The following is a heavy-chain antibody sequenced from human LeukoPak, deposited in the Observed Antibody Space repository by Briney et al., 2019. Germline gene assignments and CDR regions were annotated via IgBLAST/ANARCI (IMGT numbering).Heavy chain of an antibody. Sequence: SVKVSCKASGGTFSSYAISWVRQAPGQGLEWMGGIIPIFGTANYAQKFQGRVTITADKSTSTAYMELSSLRSEDTAVYYCASYYDSSGYSDAFDIWGQGTMVTVSS. D-gene: IGHD3-22*01. CDR3: ASYYDSSGYSDAFDI. J-gene: IGHJ3*02. CDR2: IIPIFGTA. V-gene: IGHV1-69*06. CDR1: GGTFSSYA.